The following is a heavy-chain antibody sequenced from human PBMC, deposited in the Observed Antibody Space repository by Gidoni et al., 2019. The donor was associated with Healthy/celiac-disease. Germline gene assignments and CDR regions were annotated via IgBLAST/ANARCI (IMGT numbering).Heavy chain of an antibody. CDR1: GLTFSSYW. D-gene: IGHD6-6*01. V-gene: IGHV3-7*01. CDR3: ARGIEYSSSSREVY. Sequence: EVQLVESGGGLVQRGGSLRLSCAASGLTFSSYWMSWVRQAPGKGLEWVANIKQDGSEKYYVDSVKGRFTISRDNAKNSLYLQMNSLRAEDTAVYYCARGIEYSSSSREVYWGQGTLVTVSS. J-gene: IGHJ4*02. CDR2: IKQDGSEK.